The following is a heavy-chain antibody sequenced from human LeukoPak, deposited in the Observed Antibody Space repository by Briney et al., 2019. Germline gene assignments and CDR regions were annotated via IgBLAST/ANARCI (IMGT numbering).Heavy chain of an antibody. J-gene: IGHJ3*02. CDR1: GYTFTSYA. CDR3: AIEVPAYYDILTGSKHAFDI. V-gene: IGHV1-3*01. D-gene: IGHD3-9*01. CDR2: INAGNGNT. Sequence: ASVKVSCKASGYTFTSYAMPWVRQAPGQRLEWMGWINAGNGNTKYSQKFQGRVTITRDTSASTAYMELSSLRSEDTAVYYCAIEVPAYYDILTGSKHAFDIWGRGTMVTVSS.